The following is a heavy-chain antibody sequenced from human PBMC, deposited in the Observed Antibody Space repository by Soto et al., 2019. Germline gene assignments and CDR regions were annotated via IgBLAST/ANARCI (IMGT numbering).Heavy chain of an antibody. D-gene: IGHD6-13*01. J-gene: IGHJ6*02. V-gene: IGHV3-23*01. CDR2: ISGSGGST. CDR3: AKAVGSSSWYNYYYYGMDV. Sequence: GGSLRLSCAASGFTFSSYAMSWVRQAPGKGLEWVSAISGSGGSTYYADSVKGRFTISRDNSKNTLYLQMNSLRAEDTAVYYCAKAVGSSSWYNYYYYGMDVWGQGTTVTVSS. CDR1: GFTFSSYA.